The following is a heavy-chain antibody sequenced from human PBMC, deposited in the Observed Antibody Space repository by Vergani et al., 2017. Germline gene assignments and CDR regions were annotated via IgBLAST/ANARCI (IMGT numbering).Heavy chain of an antibody. V-gene: IGHV3-73*02. J-gene: IGHJ1*01. Sequence: EVQLVESGGGLVQPGGSLKLSCETSGFAFSGSTIHWVRQASGKGLEWISRVRSRANNYATDYAESVKDRFTISRDDSKNTAYLQMNSLKSEDTAVFYCTTNPHYDFGNFQYWGQGTLVIVSA. CDR2: VRSRANNYAT. D-gene: IGHD3-3*01. CDR1: GFAFSGST. CDR3: TTNPHYDFGNFQY.